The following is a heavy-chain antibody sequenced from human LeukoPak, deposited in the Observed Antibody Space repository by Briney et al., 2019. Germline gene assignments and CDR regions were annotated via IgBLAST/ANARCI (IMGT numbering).Heavy chain of an antibody. V-gene: IGHV4-31*03. D-gene: IGHD2-2*01. CDR2: IYYSGST. CDR1: GGSISSGGYY. CDR3: ARGSTLLYYYYYGMDV. Sequence: PSETLSLTCTVSGGSISSGGYYWSWIRQHPGKGLEWIGYIYYSGSTYYNPSLKSRVTISVDTSKNQFSLKLSSVTAADTAVYYCARGSTLLYYYYYGMDVWGQGTTVTVSS. J-gene: IGHJ6*02.